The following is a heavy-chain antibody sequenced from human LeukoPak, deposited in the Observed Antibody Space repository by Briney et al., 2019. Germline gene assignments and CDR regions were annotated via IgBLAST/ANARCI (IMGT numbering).Heavy chain of an antibody. CDR1: GFTFSSYA. V-gene: IGHV3-23*01. J-gene: IGHJ4*02. D-gene: IGHD2-2*01. CDR3: ARDGQGVPAKFEY. CDR2: ISGSGGST. Sequence: GGSLRLSCAASGFTFSSYAMSWVRQAPGKGLEWVSTISGSGGSTYYADSVQGRFTISRDNSKNTLFVQMNSLRAEDTAVYYCARDGQGVPAKFEYWGQGTLVTVSS.